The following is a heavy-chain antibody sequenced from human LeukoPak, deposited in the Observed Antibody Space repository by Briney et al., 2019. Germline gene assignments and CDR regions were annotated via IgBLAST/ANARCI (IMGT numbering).Heavy chain of an antibody. V-gene: IGHV3-30*04. CDR3: AKGGFGRPFDY. CDR2: ISYDGSNK. D-gene: IGHD3-10*01. J-gene: IGHJ4*02. CDR1: GLTFSNYA. Sequence: GGSLRLSCAVSGLTFSNYAMQWVRQAPGKGLGWMSVISYDGSNKFFAESVKGRFTISRDNSKNTLFPQMDSLRAEDTAVYYCAKGGFGRPFDYWGQGTLVTVSS.